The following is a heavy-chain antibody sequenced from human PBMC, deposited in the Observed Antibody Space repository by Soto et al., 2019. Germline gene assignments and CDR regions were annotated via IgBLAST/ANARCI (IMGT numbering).Heavy chain of an antibody. CDR1: GYTFTSYG. V-gene: IGHV1-18*01. J-gene: IGHJ6*03. CDR2: ISAYNGNT. CDR3: ARAYLDAIRITIFDYYYYYMDV. Sequence: ASVKVSCKASGYTFTSYGISWVRQAPGQGLEWMGWISAYNGNTNYAQKLQGRVTMTTDTSTSTAYMELRSLRSDDTAVYYCARAYLDAIRITIFDYYYYYMDVWGKGTTVTVSS. D-gene: IGHD3-3*01.